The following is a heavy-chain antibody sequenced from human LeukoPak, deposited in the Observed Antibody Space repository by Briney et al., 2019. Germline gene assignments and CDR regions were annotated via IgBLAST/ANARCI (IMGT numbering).Heavy chain of an antibody. Sequence: GASVKVSCKASVYTFTGYYMHWVRQAPGQGLEWMGWINTVSGVTNYAQKFQGRVTMTRDTSMNTADMELSGLRSDDTAVYFCARDNYDAFDFWGQGTMVTVSP. V-gene: IGHV1-2*02. J-gene: IGHJ3*01. CDR1: VYTFTGYY. CDR2: INTVSGVT. D-gene: IGHD1-1*01. CDR3: ARDNYDAFDF.